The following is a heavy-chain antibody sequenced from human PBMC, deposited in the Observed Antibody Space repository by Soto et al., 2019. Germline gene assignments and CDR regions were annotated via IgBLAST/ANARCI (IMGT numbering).Heavy chain of an antibody. V-gene: IGHV1-2*04. Sequence: ASVKVSCKASGYTFTGYYMHWVRQAPGQGLEWMGWINPNSGGTNYVQKFQGWVTMTRDTSISTAYMELSRLRSDDTAVYYCARVRIAVAGYYYGMDVWGQGTTVTVSS. CDR3: ARVRIAVAGYYYGMDV. CDR2: INPNSGGT. D-gene: IGHD6-19*01. CDR1: GYTFTGYY. J-gene: IGHJ6*02.